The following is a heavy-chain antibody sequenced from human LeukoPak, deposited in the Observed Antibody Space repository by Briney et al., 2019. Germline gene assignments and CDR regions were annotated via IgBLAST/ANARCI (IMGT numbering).Heavy chain of an antibody. CDR1: GFTFSSYW. CDR3: ARDLDFWSGYFDY. CDR2: INSDGSST. V-gene: IGHV3-74*01. J-gene: IGHJ4*02. D-gene: IGHD3-3*01. Sequence: GGSLRLSCAASGFTFSSYWMHWVRQAPGKGLVWVSRINSDGSSTSYADSVKGRFTISRDNAKNTLYLQMNSLRGEDKAVYYCARDLDFWSGYFDYWGQGTLVTVSS.